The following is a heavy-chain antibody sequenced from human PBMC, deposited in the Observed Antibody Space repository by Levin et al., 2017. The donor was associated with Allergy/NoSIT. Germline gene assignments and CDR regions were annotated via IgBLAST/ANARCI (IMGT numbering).Heavy chain of an antibody. J-gene: IGHJ6*02. D-gene: IGHD3-10*01. Sequence: GGSLRLSCAASGFTVSSNYMSWVRQAPGKGLEWVSVIYSGGSTYYADSVKGRFTISRDNSKNTLYLQMNSLRAEDTAVYYCARVEYYYGSGSYQTDYYYYGMDGWGQGTTVTVSS. CDR2: IYSGGST. V-gene: IGHV3-53*01. CDR3: ARVEYYYGSGSYQTDYYYYGMDG. CDR1: GFTVSSNY.